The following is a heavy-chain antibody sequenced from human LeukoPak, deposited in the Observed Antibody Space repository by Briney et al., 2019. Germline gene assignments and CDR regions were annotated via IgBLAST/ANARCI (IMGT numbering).Heavy chain of an antibody. J-gene: IGHJ5*02. Sequence: ASVKVSCKASGYTFTSYDINWVRQATGQGLEWMGWMNPNSGNTVYAQKFQGRVTMTRNTSTSTAYMELSSLRSEDTAVYYCARRATTVVTPLDPWGQGTLVTVSS. CDR2: MNPNSGNT. D-gene: IGHD4-23*01. CDR1: GYTFTSYD. CDR3: ARRATTVVTPLDP. V-gene: IGHV1-8*01.